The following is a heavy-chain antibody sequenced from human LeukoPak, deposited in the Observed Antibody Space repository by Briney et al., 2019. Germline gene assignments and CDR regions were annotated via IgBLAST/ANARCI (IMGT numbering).Heavy chain of an antibody. CDR1: GFTLSSYW. CDR3: ARAIGKSEGY. J-gene: IGHJ4*02. D-gene: IGHD4-23*01. Sequence: GGTLRLSCAASGFTLSSYWMSWVRQAPGKGLEWVANIKQDGSEKYYVDSVKGRFTISRDNAKNSVYLQMNSLRAEDTAVYYCARAIGKSEGYWGQGTLVTISS. CDR2: IKQDGSEK. V-gene: IGHV3-7*01.